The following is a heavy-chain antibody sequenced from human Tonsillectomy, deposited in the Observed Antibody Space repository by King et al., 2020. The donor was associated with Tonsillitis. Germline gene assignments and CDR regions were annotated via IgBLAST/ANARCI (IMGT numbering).Heavy chain of an antibody. Sequence: QLVQSGAEVKKPGSSVKVSRKASGGDLSNYAISWVRHAPGQGLEWMGRIIPILGRADNALKFQDRVTITADKATRTAYMELSSLRSEDTAVYYCARALRGAIVYFDYWGQGTLVTVSS. V-gene: IGHV1-69*09. D-gene: IGHD3-16*02. CDR2: IIPILGRA. J-gene: IGHJ4*02. CDR3: ARALRGAIVYFDY. CDR1: GGDLSNYA.